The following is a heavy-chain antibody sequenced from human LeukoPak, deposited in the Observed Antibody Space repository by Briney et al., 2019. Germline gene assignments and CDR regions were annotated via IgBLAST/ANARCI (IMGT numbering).Heavy chain of an antibody. V-gene: IGHV3-30*04. CDR3: ASGYCSSTSCYPYYYGMDV. CDR2: ISYDGSNK. D-gene: IGHD2-2*03. J-gene: IGHJ6*04. CDR1: GFTFSSYA. Sequence: GGSLRLSCAASGFTFSSYATHWVRQAPGKGLEWVAVISYDGSNKYYADSVKGRFTISRDNSKNTLYLQMNSLRAEDTAVYYCASGYCSSTSCYPYYYGMDVWGKGTTVTVSS.